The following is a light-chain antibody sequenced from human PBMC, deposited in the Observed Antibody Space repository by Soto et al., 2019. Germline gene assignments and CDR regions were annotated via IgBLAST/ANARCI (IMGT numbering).Light chain of an antibody. V-gene: IGKV3-20*01. CDR1: QSVTSKY. CDR2: DVS. CDR3: QLYGDSPT. Sequence: IVLTQSPGTLSLSPGERATLSCRASQSVTSKYLAWFQQKPGQAPRLLLYDVSTRATGFPDRLSGSGSGTDFTLTISRLEPEDFAVYYCQLYGDSPTFGGGTKVEIK. J-gene: IGKJ4*01.